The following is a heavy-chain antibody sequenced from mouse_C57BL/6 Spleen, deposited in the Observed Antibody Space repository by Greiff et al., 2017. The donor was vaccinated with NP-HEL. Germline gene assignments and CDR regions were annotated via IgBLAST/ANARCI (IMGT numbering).Heavy chain of an antibody. Sequence: EVQLQQSGAELVRPGASVKLSCTASGFNIKDYYMHWVKQRPEQGLEWIGRIDPEDGDTEYAPKFQGKATMTADTSSNTAYLQLSSLTSEDTAVYYCTTVPYDYGSSYVFAYWGQGTLVTVSA. CDR1: GFNIKDYY. CDR2: IDPEDGDT. V-gene: IGHV14-1*01. CDR3: TTVPYDYGSSYVFAY. D-gene: IGHD1-1*01. J-gene: IGHJ3*01.